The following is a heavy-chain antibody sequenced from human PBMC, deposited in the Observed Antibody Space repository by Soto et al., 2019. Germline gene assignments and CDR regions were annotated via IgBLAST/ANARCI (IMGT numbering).Heavy chain of an antibody. CDR3: AREVRIGDYYCDS. Sequence: PSETLSLTCTVSGGSITTAGYSWNWIRQPPGKGLEWIGYIYHTGSTYYNPSLKSRVTISIDRSKNQFSLNLSSMTAADTAVYYCAREVRIGDYYCDSWGQGTLVTVSS. V-gene: IGHV4-30-2*01. CDR1: GGSITTAGYS. J-gene: IGHJ4*02. CDR2: IYHTGST. D-gene: IGHD4-17*01.